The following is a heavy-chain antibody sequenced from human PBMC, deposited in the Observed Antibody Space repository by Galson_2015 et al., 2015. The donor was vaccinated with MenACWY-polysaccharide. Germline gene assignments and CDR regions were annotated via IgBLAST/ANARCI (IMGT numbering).Heavy chain of an antibody. CDR3: ARDQRLIVGASGFDY. D-gene: IGHD1-26*01. CDR2: ISSSSSTI. V-gene: IGHV3-48*01. Sequence: SLRLSCAASGFTFSSYSMNWVRQAPGKGLEWVSYISSSSSTIYYADSVKGRFTISRDNAKNSLYLQMNSLSAEDTAVYYCARDQRLIVGASGFDYWGQGALVTVSS. CDR1: GFTFSSYS. J-gene: IGHJ4*02.